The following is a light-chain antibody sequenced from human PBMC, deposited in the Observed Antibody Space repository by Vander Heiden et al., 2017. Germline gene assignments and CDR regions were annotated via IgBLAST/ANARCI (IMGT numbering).Light chain of an antibody. CDR2: DVN. Sequence: HSALTQPRSVAGPPGQPGTISCTGTRTDIGGYNYVSWYQKHPGKAPKLMIYDVNKRPLGVPDRFSGYKSGKTASLILSGLEADDEADYYCCSYAGAYSSMLFAGGTKLTVL. CDR3: CSYAGAYSSML. V-gene: IGLV2-11*01. J-gene: IGLJ2*01. CDR1: RTDIGGYNY.